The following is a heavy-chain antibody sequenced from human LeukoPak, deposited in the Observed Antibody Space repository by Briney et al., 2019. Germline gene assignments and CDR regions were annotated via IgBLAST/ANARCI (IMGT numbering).Heavy chain of an antibody. D-gene: IGHD2/OR15-2a*01. CDR1: GYTLTGYY. Sequence: GASVKVSRKASGYTLTGYYIHWVRQAPGQGLEWMGWINPNGDGTNYAQNFQGRVTVTRDTSISTAYMELSRLRSDDMAVYYCARATCNTDCAGFDPWGQGTLVTVSS. CDR3: ARATCNTDCAGFDP. V-gene: IGHV1-2*02. J-gene: IGHJ5*02. CDR2: INPNGDGT.